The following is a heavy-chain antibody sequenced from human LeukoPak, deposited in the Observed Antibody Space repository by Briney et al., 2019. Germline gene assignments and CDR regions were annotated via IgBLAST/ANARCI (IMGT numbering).Heavy chain of an antibody. J-gene: IGHJ3*02. Sequence: GGSLTLSCAASGFTFSDFYMSRIRQAPGKGLEWVSYISSSGSTIYYADSVKGRFTISRDNAKNSLYLQMNSLRAEDTAVYYCARDKFELVAGEAFDIWGQGTMVTVSS. D-gene: IGHD5-12*01. CDR3: ARDKFELVAGEAFDI. CDR2: ISSSGSTI. V-gene: IGHV3-11*01. CDR1: GFTFSDFY.